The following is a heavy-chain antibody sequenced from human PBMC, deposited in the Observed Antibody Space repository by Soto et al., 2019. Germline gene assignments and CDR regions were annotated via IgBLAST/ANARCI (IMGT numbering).Heavy chain of an antibody. CDR2: IIPTGST. J-gene: IGHJ6*02. D-gene: IGHD2-8*01. Sequence: QVQLHQRGAGLLKPSETLSLTCAVSGASVCGQYWSWIRQPPGKGLEWVGEIIPTGSTTYNPSLKSRLSFSLDTSKNHFSLNLTSVSVADTAVYYCARGGISMAWNYYYYGMDVWGQGTTVTVSS. CDR3: ARGGISMAWNYYYYGMDV. CDR1: GASVCGQY. V-gene: IGHV4-34*01.